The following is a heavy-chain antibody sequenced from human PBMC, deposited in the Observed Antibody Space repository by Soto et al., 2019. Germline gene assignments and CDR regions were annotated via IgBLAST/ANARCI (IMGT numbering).Heavy chain of an antibody. J-gene: IGHJ6*02. Sequence: ASVKVSCKASGYTFTGYYMHWVRQAPGQGLEWMGWINPNSGGTNYAQKFQGRVTMTRDTSISTAYMELSRLRSDDTAVYYCARRYEDYYYGMDVWGQGTTVTVS. D-gene: IGHD3-3*01. CDR3: ARRYEDYYYGMDV. CDR2: INPNSGGT. V-gene: IGHV1-2*02. CDR1: GYTFTGYY.